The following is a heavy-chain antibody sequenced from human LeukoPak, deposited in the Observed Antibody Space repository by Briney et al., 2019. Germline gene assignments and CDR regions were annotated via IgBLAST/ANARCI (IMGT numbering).Heavy chain of an antibody. J-gene: IGHJ3*02. V-gene: IGHV1-2*02. CDR3: ARDSTHDAFDI. CDR1: GYMFNGNY. D-gene: IGHD3-3*02. CDR2: INPNSGGT. Sequence: GASVKASCKASGYMFNGNYMHWVRQAPGQGLEWMGWINPNSGGTNYAQKFQGRVTMTRDTSISTAYMELSRLRSDDTAVYYCARDSTHDAFDIWGQGTMVTVSS.